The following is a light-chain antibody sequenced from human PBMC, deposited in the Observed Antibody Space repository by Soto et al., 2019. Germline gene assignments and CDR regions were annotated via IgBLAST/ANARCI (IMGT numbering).Light chain of an antibody. J-gene: IGKJ2*01. Sequence: DIVMTQSPATLSVSPGETATLSCRASQTISSDLAWYQQKPGQTPRLLIFGASNRATGIPARFSGSGSGTDFTLTISSLQSEDFAVCYCHHYNNFPPYTFGQGTKLEIK. CDR1: QTISSD. CDR2: GAS. V-gene: IGKV3D-15*01. CDR3: HHYNNFPPYT.